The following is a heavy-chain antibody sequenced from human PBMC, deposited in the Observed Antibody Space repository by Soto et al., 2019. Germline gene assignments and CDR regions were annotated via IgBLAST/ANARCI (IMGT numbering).Heavy chain of an antibody. Sequence: GGSLRLSCAASGFTFSIYGMHWVRQAPGKGLEWVAVISYDGSNKYYADSVKGRFTISRDNSKNTLYLQMNSLRAEDTAVYYCAKDTRYCSGGSCYPYFQHWGQGTLVTVSS. CDR1: GFTFSIYG. V-gene: IGHV3-30*18. CDR3: AKDTRYCSGGSCYPYFQH. J-gene: IGHJ1*01. D-gene: IGHD2-15*01. CDR2: ISYDGSNK.